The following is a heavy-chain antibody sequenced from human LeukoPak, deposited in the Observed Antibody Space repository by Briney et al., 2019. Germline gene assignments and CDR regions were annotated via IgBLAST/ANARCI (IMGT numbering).Heavy chain of an antibody. CDR2: IYYSGST. Sequence: PSETLSLTCTVSGGSISSSSYYWGWIRQPPGKGLEWIGSIYYSGSTYYNPSLKSRVTISVDTSKNQFSLKLSSVTAADTAVYYRARDFGGYYHHDAFDIWGQGTMVTVSS. CDR3: ARDFGGYYHHDAFDI. V-gene: IGHV4-39*02. J-gene: IGHJ3*02. CDR1: GGSISSSSYY. D-gene: IGHD3-22*01.